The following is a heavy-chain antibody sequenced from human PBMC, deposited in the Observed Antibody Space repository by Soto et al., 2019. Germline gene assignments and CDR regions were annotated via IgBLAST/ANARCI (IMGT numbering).Heavy chain of an antibody. CDR1: GFTFSSSW. D-gene: IGHD1-26*01. Sequence: EVQLVESGGGLVEPGGSLRLSCAASGFTFSSSWMGWVRQAPGKGLEYVGRIGTKTDGGATDYTAPVKGRFTVSRDDSKNALYLQLQSLKTEDTAVYFCITSGGGHGGQGALVTVSS. V-gene: IGHV3-15*04. CDR2: IGTKTDGGAT. J-gene: IGHJ4*02. CDR3: ITSGGGH.